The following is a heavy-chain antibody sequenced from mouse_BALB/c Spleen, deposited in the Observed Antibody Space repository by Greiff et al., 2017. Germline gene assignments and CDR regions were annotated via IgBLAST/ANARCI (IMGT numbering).Heavy chain of an antibody. J-gene: IGHJ2*01. CDR2: IAPGSGST. V-gene: IGHV1S41*01. Sequence: DLVKPGASVKLSCKASGYTFTSYWINWIKQRPGQGLEWIGRIAPGSGSTYYNEMFKGKATLTVDTSSSTAYIQLSSLSSEDSAVYFCARRRGGNYEDYFDYWGQGTTRTVSS. D-gene: IGHD2-1*01. CDR1: GYTFTSYW. CDR3: ARRRGGNYEDYFDY.